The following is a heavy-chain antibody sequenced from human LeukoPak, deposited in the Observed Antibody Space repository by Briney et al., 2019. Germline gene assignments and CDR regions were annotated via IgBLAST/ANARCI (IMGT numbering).Heavy chain of an antibody. Sequence: PSETLSLTCTVSGGSISSYYWSWIRQPPGKGLEWVGYIFYRGSTNFNPSLKSRLTMSVDTSQNQFSLNLRSVTAADTAVYYCARGNYYRSGRLDYWGQGILVTVSS. J-gene: IGHJ4*02. D-gene: IGHD3-10*01. CDR3: ARGNYYRSGRLDY. CDR1: GGSISSYY. V-gene: IGHV4-59*01. CDR2: IFYRGST.